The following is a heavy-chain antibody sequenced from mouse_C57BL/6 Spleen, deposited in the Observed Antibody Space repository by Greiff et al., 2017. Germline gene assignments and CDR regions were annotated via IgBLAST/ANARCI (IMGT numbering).Heavy chain of an antibody. CDR2: ISYDGSN. CDR1: GYSITSGYY. J-gene: IGHJ3*01. CDR3: AREDF. V-gene: IGHV3-6*01. Sequence: EVQLVESGPGLVKPSQSLSLTCSVTGYSITSGYYWNWIRQFPGNKLEWMGYISYDGSNNYNPSLKNRISITRDTSKNQFFLKLNSVTTEDTATYYCAREDFWGQGTLVTVSA.